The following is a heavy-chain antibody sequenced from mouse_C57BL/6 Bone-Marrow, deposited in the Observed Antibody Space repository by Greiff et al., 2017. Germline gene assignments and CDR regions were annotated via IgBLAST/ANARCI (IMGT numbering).Heavy chain of an antibody. D-gene: IGHD1-1*01. CDR1: GFTFSDYY. J-gene: IGHJ4*01. V-gene: IGHV5-16*01. CDR2: INYDGSST. Sequence: DVHLVESEGGLVQPGSSMKLSCTASGFTFSDYYMAWVRQVPEKGLEWVANINYDGSSTYYLDSLKSRFIISRDNAKNILYLQMSSLKSEDTATXYCAREGSTAVDYYAMDYWGQGTSVTVSS. CDR3: AREGSTAVDYYAMDY.